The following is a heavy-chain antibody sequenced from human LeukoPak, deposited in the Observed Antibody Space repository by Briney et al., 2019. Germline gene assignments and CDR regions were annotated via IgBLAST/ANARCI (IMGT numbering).Heavy chain of an antibody. CDR3: ARDRSITEKYTGRYFHDY. CDR2: IDSNTGDT. Sequence: ASVKVSCKTSGYTFTAYYLHWVRRAPGQGLEWMGWIDSNTGDTKYTQEFQGRVSMTRDTSFNTAYMELSRLTSDDTAVYYCARDRSITEKYTGRYFHDYWGQGSLVTVSS. D-gene: IGHD1-26*01. V-gene: IGHV1-2*02. CDR1: GYTFTAYY. J-gene: IGHJ4*02.